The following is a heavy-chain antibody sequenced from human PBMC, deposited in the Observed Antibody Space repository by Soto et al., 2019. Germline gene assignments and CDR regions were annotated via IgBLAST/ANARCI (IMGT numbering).Heavy chain of an antibody. D-gene: IGHD6-13*01. J-gene: IGHJ5*02. CDR2: FYSGST. CDR1: GASISSRSSY. V-gene: IGHV4-39*01. CDR3: ATTRGIAVGGSFDH. Sequence: SETLSLTCTVSGASISSRSSYWGWIRQPPGKGLEWVGTFYSGSTYNNPSLKSRVTISVDTSKNQFSLKLSSVAAEDTAIYYCATTRGIAVGGSFDHWGKGTLVTVSS.